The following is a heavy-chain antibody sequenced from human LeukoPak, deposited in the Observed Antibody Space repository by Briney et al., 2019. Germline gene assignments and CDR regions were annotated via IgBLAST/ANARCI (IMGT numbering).Heavy chain of an antibody. CDR1: GFTFSSYW. CDR3: ARDRGYQIDY. D-gene: IGHD3-22*01. CDR2: VNQDGSET. Sequence: PAGGSLRLSCAASGFTFSSYWMTWVRQAPGKGLEWVADVNQDGSETYYVDSVKGRFTISRDNAKNTLYLQINSLGPEDTAVYYCARDRGYQIDYWGQGTLVTVSS. J-gene: IGHJ4*02. V-gene: IGHV3-7*01.